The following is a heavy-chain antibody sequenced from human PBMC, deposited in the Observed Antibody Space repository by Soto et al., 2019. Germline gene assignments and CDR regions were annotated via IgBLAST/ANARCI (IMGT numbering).Heavy chain of an antibody. V-gene: IGHV3-53*01. J-gene: IGHJ4*02. D-gene: IGHD2-2*01. CDR3: ALRRVAYADF. CDR1: EFTVTNNE. CDR2: LYSGGNT. Sequence: EVQLVESGGGLIQPGGSLRLSCAASEFTVTNNEMSWVRQAPGKGLEWVSILYSGGNTYYADSVEGRFTISRDGSKNTLYLHMNRLRAEDTAVYYCALRRVAYADFWGQGTRVTVSS.